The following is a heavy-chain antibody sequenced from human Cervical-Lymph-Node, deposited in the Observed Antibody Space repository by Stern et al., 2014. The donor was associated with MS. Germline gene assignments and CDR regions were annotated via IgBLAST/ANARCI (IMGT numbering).Heavy chain of an antibody. V-gene: IGHV1-69*01. J-gene: IGHJ6*02. Sequence: HVQLVQSGAEVKKPGSSVKVSCKASGGTFSSYGISWVRQAPGQGLERMGGIIPIFGTPNYAQKFQGRVTITADESTSTAYMELSSLRSEDTAVYSCAGLNSAYYYGMDVWGQGTTVTVSS. CDR2: IIPIFGTP. D-gene: IGHD1-1*01. CDR1: GGTFSSYG. CDR3: AGLNSAYYYGMDV.